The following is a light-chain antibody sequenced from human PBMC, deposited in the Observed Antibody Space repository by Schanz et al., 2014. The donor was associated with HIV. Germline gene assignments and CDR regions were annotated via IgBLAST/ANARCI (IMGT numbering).Light chain of an antibody. CDR2: EVS. CDR3: TSYAGSNSYV. V-gene: IGLV2-8*01. J-gene: IGLJ1*01. CDR1: DNYND. Sequence: QSALTQPASVSGSPGQSITISCTGTDNYNDVTWYQQHPDKAPKLMIYEVSERPSGVPDRFSGSKSGNTASLTVSGLQAEDEADYSCTSYAGSNSYVFGTGTKLTVL.